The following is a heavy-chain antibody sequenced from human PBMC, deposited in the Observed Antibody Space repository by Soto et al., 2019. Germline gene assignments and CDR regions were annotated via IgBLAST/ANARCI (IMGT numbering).Heavy chain of an antibody. CDR2: IYYSGST. CDR3: ARDRWFDP. CDR1: GGSVSSGSHY. V-gene: IGHV4-61*01. J-gene: IGHJ5*02. Sequence: QVQLQESGPGLVKPSETLSLTCTVSGGSVSSGSHYWSWIRQPPGKGLEWIGYIYYSGSTNYNPSLKSRVTISAATSKNQFSLNLSSVTAADTAVYYCARDRWFDPWGQGTLVTVSS.